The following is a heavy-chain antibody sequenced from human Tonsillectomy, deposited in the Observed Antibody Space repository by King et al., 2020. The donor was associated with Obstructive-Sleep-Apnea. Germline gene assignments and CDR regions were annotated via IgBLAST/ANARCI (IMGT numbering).Heavy chain of an antibody. D-gene: IGHD3-3*01. CDR3: TTGFQGADDFWSGYPHFDY. V-gene: IGHV3-15*01. J-gene: IGHJ4*02. Sequence: VQLVESGGGLVKPGGSLRLSCAASGFTFSNAWMNWVRQAPGKGLEWVGRIKRKTDGGTADYAAPVKGRFTISRDDSEKTLYLQMNSLKTEDTAVYYCTTGFQGADDFWSGYPHFDYWGQGTLVTVSS. CDR1: GFTFSNAW. CDR2: IKRKTDGGTA.